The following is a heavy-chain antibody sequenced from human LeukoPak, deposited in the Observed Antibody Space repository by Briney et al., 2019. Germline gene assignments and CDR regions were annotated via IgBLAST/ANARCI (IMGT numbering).Heavy chain of an antibody. V-gene: IGHV3-21*01. CDR2: ISSSSSYI. CDR1: GFTFSSYS. CDR3: ARDLCPEYSSSSGGFWFDP. Sequence: GGSLRLSCAASGFTFSSYSMNWVRQAPGEGLEWVSSISSSSSYIYYADSVKGRFTISRDNAKNSLYLQMNSLRAEDTAVYYCARDLCPEYSSSSGGFWFDPWGQGTLVTVSS. D-gene: IGHD6-6*01. J-gene: IGHJ5*02.